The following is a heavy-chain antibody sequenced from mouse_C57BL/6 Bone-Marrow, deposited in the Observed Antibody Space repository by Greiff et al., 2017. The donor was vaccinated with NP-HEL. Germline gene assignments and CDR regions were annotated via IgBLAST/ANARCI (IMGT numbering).Heavy chain of an antibody. CDR2: INYDGSST. V-gene: IGHV5-16*01. J-gene: IGHJ3*01. Sequence: EVMLVESEGGLVQPGSSMKLSCTASGFTFSDYYMAWVRQVPEKGLEWVANINYDGSSTYYLDSLKSRFIISRDNAKNILYLQMSSLKSEDTATYYCLRPFAYWGQGTLVTVSA. D-gene: IGHD1-1*01. CDR1: GFTFSDYY. CDR3: LRPFAY.